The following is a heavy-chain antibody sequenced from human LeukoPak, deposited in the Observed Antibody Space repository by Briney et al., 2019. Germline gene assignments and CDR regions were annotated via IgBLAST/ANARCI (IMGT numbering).Heavy chain of an antibody. CDR1: GGSISTADYY. CDR3: ARPYYYDSRIDP. CDR2: MYYSGST. Sequence: SQTLSLTCTVSGGSISTADYYWSWIRQPPGKGLEWIAYMYYSGSTYYNPSLKSRVTMSADTSKNQLSLKLSSVTAADTAVYYCARPYYYDSRIDPWGQGILVTVSS. D-gene: IGHD3-22*01. J-gene: IGHJ5*02. V-gene: IGHV4-30-4*01.